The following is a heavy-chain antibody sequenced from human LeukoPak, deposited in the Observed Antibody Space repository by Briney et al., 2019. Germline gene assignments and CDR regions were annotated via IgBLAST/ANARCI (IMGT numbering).Heavy chain of an antibody. J-gene: IGHJ4*02. V-gene: IGHV4-31*03. CDR2: IYYSGSA. D-gene: IGHD3-10*01. CDR1: GGAIGSDGYY. Sequence: PSETLSLTCSVSGGAIGSDGYYWNWIRQHPGKGLEWIGYIYYSGSASYNPSLKSRVTISVDTSKNQFSLRLSSVTAADTAVYYCARGSYCGFSGDSWGQGSLVTVSS. CDR3: ARGSYCGFSGDS.